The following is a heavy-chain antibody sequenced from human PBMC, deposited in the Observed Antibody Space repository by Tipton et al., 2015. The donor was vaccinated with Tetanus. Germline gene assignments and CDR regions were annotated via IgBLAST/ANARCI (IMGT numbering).Heavy chain of an antibody. D-gene: IGHD3-3*01. V-gene: IGHV4-59*01. CDR3: ARTSGFMYFKN. CDR2: IDYFGTN. Sequence: TLSLTCTVSGGSIGTYHWNWIRQSHEKGREWSGYIDYFGTNKYKPSLMSRIAMSVNTNKNQLTLKMSSLTSADTAVYYCARTSGFMYFKNWSQSIVVTVSS. J-gene: IGHJ1*01. CDR1: GGSIGTYH.